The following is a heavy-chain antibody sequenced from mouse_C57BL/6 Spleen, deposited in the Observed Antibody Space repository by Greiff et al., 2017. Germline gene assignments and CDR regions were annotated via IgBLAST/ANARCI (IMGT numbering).Heavy chain of an antibody. Sequence: QVQLKESGPGLVQPSQSLSITCTVSGFSLTRYGVHWVRQSPGKGLEWLGVIWSGGSTDYNAAFISRLGISKDNSKSQVFFKMNSLQADDTAIYYCARKGVDSNDAMDYWGQGTAVTVSS. J-gene: IGHJ4*01. CDR3: ARKGVDSNDAMDY. V-gene: IGHV2-2*01. D-gene: IGHD2-5*01. CDR2: IWSGGST. CDR1: GFSLTRYG.